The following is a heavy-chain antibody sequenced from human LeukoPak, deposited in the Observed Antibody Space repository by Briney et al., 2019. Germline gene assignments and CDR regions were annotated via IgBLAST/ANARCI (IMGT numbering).Heavy chain of an antibody. D-gene: IGHD4-17*01. CDR2: IYTSGST. J-gene: IGHJ3*02. V-gene: IGHV4-61*02. CDR1: GGSISSGSYY. Sequence: SQTLSLTCTVSGGSISSGSYYWSWIRQPAGKGLEWIGRIYTSGSTNYNPSLKSRVTISVDTSKNQFSLKLSSVTAADTAVYYCARLDYGDYERTPFGIWGQGTMVTVSS. CDR3: ARLDYGDYERTPFGI.